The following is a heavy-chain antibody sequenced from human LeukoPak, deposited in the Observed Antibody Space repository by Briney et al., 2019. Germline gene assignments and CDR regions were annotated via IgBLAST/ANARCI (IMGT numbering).Heavy chain of an antibody. Sequence: GASVKVSCKASGYTFTSYYMHWVRQATGQGLEWMGWMNPNSGNTGYAQKFQGRVTITRNTSISTAYMELSSLRSEDTAVYYCARQSSGWYHYYYYYMDVWGKGTTVTVSS. J-gene: IGHJ6*03. CDR1: GYTFTSYY. CDR3: ARQSSGWYHYYYYYMDV. V-gene: IGHV1-8*03. D-gene: IGHD6-19*01. CDR2: MNPNSGNT.